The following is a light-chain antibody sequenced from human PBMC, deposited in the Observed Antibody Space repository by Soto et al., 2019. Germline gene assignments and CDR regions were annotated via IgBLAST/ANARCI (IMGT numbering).Light chain of an antibody. CDR2: AAS. CDR3: HRYNSVPLT. J-gene: IGKJ4*01. Sequence: DIEMTQSPSSLSASLGDTVTITCRASQGIGNFLAWHQQKPGDVPKLLIYAASTVQSGGPSRFSGSGSGTDFTLTISSLQPEDVATYFCHRYNSVPLTFGGGTKVDIK. CDR1: QGIGNF. V-gene: IGKV1-27*01.